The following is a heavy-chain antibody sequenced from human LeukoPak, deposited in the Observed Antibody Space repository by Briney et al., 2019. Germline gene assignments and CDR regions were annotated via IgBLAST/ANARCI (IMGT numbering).Heavy chain of an antibody. D-gene: IGHD3-10*02. CDR3: ARGVPPTMSKTN. CDR1: GGSISSSSYY. Sequence: PSETLSLTCTVSGGSISSSSYYWGWIRQPPGKGLEWIGSIYHSGSTYYNPSLKSRVTISVDTSKNQFSLKLSSVTAADTAVYYCARGVPPTMSKTNWGQGTLVTVSS. V-gene: IGHV4-39*07. J-gene: IGHJ4*02. CDR2: IYHSGST.